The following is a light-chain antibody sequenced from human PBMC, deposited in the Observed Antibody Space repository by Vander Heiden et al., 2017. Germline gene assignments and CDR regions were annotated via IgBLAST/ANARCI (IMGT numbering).Light chain of an antibody. J-gene: IGLJ2*01. CDR3: QAWASSSVV. Sequence: SYELTPPPSVSVSPGQTASITCSGDKLGDKYVCWYQQKPGQSPVLIIYQDNKRPSGIPERFSGSNSGNTATLTISGTQAMDEADYYCQAWASSSVVFGGGTKLTVL. CDR1: KLGDKY. V-gene: IGLV3-1*01. CDR2: QDN.